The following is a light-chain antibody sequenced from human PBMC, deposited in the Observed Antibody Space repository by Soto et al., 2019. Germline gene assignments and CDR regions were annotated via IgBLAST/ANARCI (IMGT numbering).Light chain of an antibody. Sequence: QSALTQPASVSGSPGQSITISCTGTSSDVVGYNYVSWYQQHPGKAPKLMIYEVTKRPSGVPDRFSGSKSGNTASLTVSGLQAEDEADYYCSSYAASNNFYFVFGGGTKVTVL. V-gene: IGLV2-8*01. CDR1: SSDVVGYNY. J-gene: IGLJ3*02. CDR3: SSYAASNNFYFV. CDR2: EVT.